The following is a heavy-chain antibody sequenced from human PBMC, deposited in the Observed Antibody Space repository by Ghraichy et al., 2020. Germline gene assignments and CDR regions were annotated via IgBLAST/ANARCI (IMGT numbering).Heavy chain of an antibody. CDR2: IKQDGSEK. CDR1: GFIFVPYW. Sequence: GGSLRLSCSASGFIFVPYWMSWVRQAPGEGLEWVASIKQDGSEKYYVDSVKGRFTISRDNAKNSLYLQMNSLRAEDTAFYYCARPRFSNNGYFSSDYWGQGTLVTVCS. V-gene: IGHV3-7*03. CDR3: ARPRFSNNGYFSSDY. J-gene: IGHJ4*02. D-gene: IGHD6-13*01.